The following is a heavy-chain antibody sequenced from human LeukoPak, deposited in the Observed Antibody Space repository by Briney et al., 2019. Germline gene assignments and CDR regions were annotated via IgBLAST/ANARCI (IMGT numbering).Heavy chain of an antibody. CDR3: ARAYDGSYGPDPFDI. V-gene: IGHV4-59*01. CDR1: GGSISSYY. Sequence: PSETLSLTCTVSGGSISSYYWSWIRQPPGKGLEWIGHIYYSGSTNYNPSLKSRVTISVDTSKNQFSLKLSSVTAADTAVYYCARAYDGSYGPDPFDIWGQGTMVTVSS. D-gene: IGHD5-18*01. CDR2: IYYSGST. J-gene: IGHJ3*02.